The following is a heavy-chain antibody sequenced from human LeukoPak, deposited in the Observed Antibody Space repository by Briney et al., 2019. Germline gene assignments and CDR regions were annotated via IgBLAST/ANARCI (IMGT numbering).Heavy chain of an antibody. CDR2: INHSGST. D-gene: IGHD5-18*01. J-gene: IGHJ4*02. Sequence: LETLSLTCAVYGGSFSGYYRSWIRQPPGKGLEWIGEINHSGSTNYNPSLKSRVTISVDTSKNQFSLKLSSVTAADTAVYYCAREDTAMVTFGYWGQGTLVTVSS. CDR3: AREDTAMVTFGY. V-gene: IGHV4-34*01. CDR1: GGSFSGYY.